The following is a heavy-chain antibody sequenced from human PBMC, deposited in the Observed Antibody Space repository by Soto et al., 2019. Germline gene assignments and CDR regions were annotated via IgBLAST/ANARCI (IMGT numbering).Heavy chain of an antibody. CDR1: GFTFSTYE. CDR2: ISVSGNII. Sequence: GGSLRLSCAASGFTFSTYEFNWVRQAPGRGLEWISYISVSGNIIKYAESVKGRFTISRDNAENSLHLHMNNLRVDGTALYFCVRDTMRASAAASLDYWGQGTQVTVSS. CDR3: VRDTMRASAAASLDY. V-gene: IGHV3-48*03. D-gene: IGHD2-2*01. J-gene: IGHJ4*02.